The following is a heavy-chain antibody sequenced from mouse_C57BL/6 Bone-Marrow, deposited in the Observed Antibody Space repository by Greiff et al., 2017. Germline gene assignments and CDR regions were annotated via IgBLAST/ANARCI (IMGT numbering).Heavy chain of an antibody. D-gene: IGHD2-2*01. J-gene: IGHJ3*01. CDR3: ARRLVYYVYAWFAY. CDR2: IYPRSGNT. CDR1: GYTFTSYG. V-gene: IGHV1-81*01. Sequence: QVQLQQSGAELARPGASVKLSCKASGYTFTSYGISWVKQRTGQGLEWIGEIYPRSGNTYYNEKFKGKATLTADKSSSTAYMEFRILTSEDSAVYFCARRLVYYVYAWFAYWGQGTLVTVSA.